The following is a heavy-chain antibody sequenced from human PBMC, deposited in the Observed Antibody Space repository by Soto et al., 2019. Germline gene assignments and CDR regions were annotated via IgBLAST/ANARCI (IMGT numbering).Heavy chain of an antibody. CDR3: ATVVGAVPY. CDR1: GYTFTSYA. D-gene: IGHD1-26*01. J-gene: IGHJ4*02. Sequence: QIHLVQSGAEVKEPGASVKVSCKASGYTFTSYAISWVRQAPGQGLEWMGWLSAYNGNTNYAQNLQGRVTVTTDTSTDTAYMELRSLRSDDTAVYYCATVVGAVPYWGQGTLVTASS. CDR2: LSAYNGNT. V-gene: IGHV1-18*01.